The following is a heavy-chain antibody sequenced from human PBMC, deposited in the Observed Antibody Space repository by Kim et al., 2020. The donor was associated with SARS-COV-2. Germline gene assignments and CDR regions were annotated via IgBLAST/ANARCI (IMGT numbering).Heavy chain of an antibody. CDR3: ARRVVGATMVFDY. Sequence: TPSLKSRVTISVDTSKNQFSLKLSSVTAADTAVYYCARRVVGATMVFDYWGQGTLVTISS. D-gene: IGHD1-26*01. V-gene: IGHV4-34*13. J-gene: IGHJ4*02.